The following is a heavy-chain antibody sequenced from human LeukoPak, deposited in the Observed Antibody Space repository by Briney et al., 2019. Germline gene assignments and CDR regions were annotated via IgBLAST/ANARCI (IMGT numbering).Heavy chain of an antibody. CDR1: GFTFSSYG. Sequence: PGGSLRLSCAASGFTFSSYGMHWVRQAPGKGLEWVAVISYDGSNKYYADSVKGRFTISRDNSKNMLYLQMNSLRAEDTAVYYCAKLYEGYYDSSGYPPNGAFDIWGQGTMVTVSS. V-gene: IGHV3-30*18. CDR3: AKLYEGYYDSSGYPPNGAFDI. D-gene: IGHD3-22*01. CDR2: ISYDGSNK. J-gene: IGHJ3*02.